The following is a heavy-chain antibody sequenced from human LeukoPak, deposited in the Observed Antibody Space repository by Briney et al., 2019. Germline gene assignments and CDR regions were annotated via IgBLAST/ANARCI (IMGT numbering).Heavy chain of an antibody. D-gene: IGHD5-12*01. CDR3: ARVDIVTTNWFDP. V-gene: IGHV4-34*01. CDR1: GGSFSGYY. Sequence: SETLSLTCAVYGGSFSGYYWSWIRQPPGKGLEWLGEVNHRGSTNYKLSLKSRLTISVDTSRKEISLKLTSVTAADTAIYYCARVDIVTTNWFDPWGQGTLVTVSS. J-gene: IGHJ5*02. CDR2: VNHRGST.